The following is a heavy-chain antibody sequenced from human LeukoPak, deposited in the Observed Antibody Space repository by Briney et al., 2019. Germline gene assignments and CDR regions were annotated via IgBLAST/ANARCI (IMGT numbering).Heavy chain of an antibody. Sequence: KTSETLSLTCAVYGGSFSGYYWSWIRQPPGKGLEWIGEINHSGSTNYNPSLKSRVTISVDTSKNQFSLKLSSVTAADTAVYYCARTATVVTYYYDSSGYYFDYWGQGTLVTVSS. D-gene: IGHD3-22*01. CDR3: ARTATVVTYYYDSSGYYFDY. CDR2: INHSGST. V-gene: IGHV4-34*01. CDR1: GGSFSGYY. J-gene: IGHJ4*02.